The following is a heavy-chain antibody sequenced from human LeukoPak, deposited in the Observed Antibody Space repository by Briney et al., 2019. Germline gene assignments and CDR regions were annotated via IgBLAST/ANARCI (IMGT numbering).Heavy chain of an antibody. CDR2: IYYSGST. V-gene: IGHV4-59*08. Sequence: SETLSLTCTVSGGSISNYYWTWIRQPPGKGLEWIAYIYYSGSTKYNPSLKSRVTISVDTSRNQFSLILSSVTAADTAMYYCAKYVQEAYDYVDYWGQGTLVTVSS. D-gene: IGHD3-16*01. J-gene: IGHJ4*02. CDR3: AKYVQEAYDYVDY. CDR1: GGSISNYY.